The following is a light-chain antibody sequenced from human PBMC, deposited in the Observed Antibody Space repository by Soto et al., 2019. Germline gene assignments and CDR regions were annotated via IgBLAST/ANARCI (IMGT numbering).Light chain of an antibody. V-gene: IGKV1-5*01. Sequence: IHMTHSPSTLSASVLYRVTITCLASQSIRSWLAWYQQKPGTAPKLLIYDASTLESGVPSRFSGSGSGTEFTLTISSLHPDDFATFYCQQYDDYPLTFGGGTRLEIK. CDR2: DAS. CDR3: QQYDDYPLT. CDR1: QSIRSW. J-gene: IGKJ5*01.